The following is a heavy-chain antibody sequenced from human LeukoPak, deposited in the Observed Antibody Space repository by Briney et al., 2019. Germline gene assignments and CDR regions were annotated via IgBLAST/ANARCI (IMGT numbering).Heavy chain of an antibody. CDR1: GYTFTGCY. V-gene: IGHV1-2*02. D-gene: IGHD3-3*01. Sequence: ASVKVSCKASGYTFTGCYMHWVRQAPGQGLEWMGWINPNSGGTNYAQKFQGRVTMTRDTSISTAYMELSRLRSDDTAVYYCARGQTYYDFWSGYGGSDGRLDVWGQGTTVTVSS. CDR2: INPNSGGT. CDR3: ARGQTYYDFWSGYGGSDGRLDV. J-gene: IGHJ6*02.